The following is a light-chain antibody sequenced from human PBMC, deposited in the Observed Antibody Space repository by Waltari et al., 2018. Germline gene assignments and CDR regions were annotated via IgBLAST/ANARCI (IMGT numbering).Light chain of an antibody. CDR2: GPS. CDR1: QSISSW. V-gene: IGKV1-5*03. J-gene: IGKJ2*01. Sequence: DIQMTQSPSTLSASVGDRVTITCRASQSISSWLAWYQQKQGKAPKILIYGPSNLQIWVPSRFSGSWSVTEFTLTISSLQPDDFSVYYCQQYKTYPHTFGQGTRLEIK. CDR3: QQYKTYPHT.